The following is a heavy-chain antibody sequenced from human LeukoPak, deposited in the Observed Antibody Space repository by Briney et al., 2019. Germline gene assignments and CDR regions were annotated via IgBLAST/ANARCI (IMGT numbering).Heavy chain of an antibody. CDR1: GFTFSSYT. D-gene: IGHD3-10*01. CDR3: ARDQSGRSFIFDY. CDR2: ISRSSSYI. J-gene: IGHJ4*02. V-gene: IGHV3-21*01. Sequence: GGSLRLSCAASGFTFSSYTMHWVHQAPGEGLEWVSSISRSSSYIYYADSLKGRFTISRDDAKNSLYLQLSSLSAEDTGVYYCARDQSGRSFIFDYWGQGTLVTVSS.